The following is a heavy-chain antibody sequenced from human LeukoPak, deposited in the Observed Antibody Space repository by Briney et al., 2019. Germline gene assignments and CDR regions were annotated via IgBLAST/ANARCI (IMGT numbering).Heavy chain of an antibody. Sequence: GGSLRLSCAASGFTFSSYAMSWVRQAPRKGLEWVSAISGSGGSTYYADSVKGRFTISRDNSKNTLYLQMNSLRAEDTAVYYCAKDSVSREYCSGGSCYPYYFDYWGQGTLVTVSS. CDR1: GFTFSSYA. CDR2: ISGSGGST. CDR3: AKDSVSREYCSGGSCYPYYFDY. V-gene: IGHV3-23*01. J-gene: IGHJ4*02. D-gene: IGHD2-15*01.